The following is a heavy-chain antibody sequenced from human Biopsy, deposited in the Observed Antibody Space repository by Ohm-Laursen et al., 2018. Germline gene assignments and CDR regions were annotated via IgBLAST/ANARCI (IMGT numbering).Heavy chain of an antibody. D-gene: IGHD3-10*01. CDR3: TKAGSQDGFDI. Sequence: GSLRLSCAASGFTFASHAMRWVRQAPGKGLEWVSLISGSGDTAYYPVSVKGRFTISRDNSKNTLYLEMNSLRTEETAKYYCTKAGSQDGFDIWGPGTMVSVSP. J-gene: IGHJ3*02. CDR1: GFTFASHA. V-gene: IGHV3-23*01. CDR2: ISGSGDTA.